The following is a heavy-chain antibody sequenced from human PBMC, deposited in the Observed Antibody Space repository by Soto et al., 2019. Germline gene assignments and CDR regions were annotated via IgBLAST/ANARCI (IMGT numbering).Heavy chain of an antibody. CDR1: GASISTNTYF. CDR2: IHHSGKS. D-gene: IGHD3-22*01. Sequence: QLHLQESGPGLVKPSETLSLTCTVSGASISTNTYFWGRIRQPPGKGLEWIGTIHHSGKSYKNPSFATRVTMSVDTSKHQFSLNLRSVSPAATAMYYCAQYYDTCDYWGQGALVTVSS. J-gene: IGHJ4*02. V-gene: IGHV4-39*01. CDR3: AQYYDTCDY.